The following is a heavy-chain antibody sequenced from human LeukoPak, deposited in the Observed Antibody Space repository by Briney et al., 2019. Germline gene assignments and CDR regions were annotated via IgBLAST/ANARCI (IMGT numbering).Heavy chain of an antibody. D-gene: IGHD7-27*01. Sequence: PSETLSLTCTVSGGSISSSSSYWGWIRQPPGKGLEWIGSIYYSGSTYYNPSLKSRVTISVDTSKNQFSLKLSSVTAADTAVYYCARGANWGSPDYWGQGTLVTVSS. J-gene: IGHJ4*02. CDR1: GGSISSSSSY. CDR3: ARGANWGSPDY. CDR2: IYYSGST. V-gene: IGHV4-39*07.